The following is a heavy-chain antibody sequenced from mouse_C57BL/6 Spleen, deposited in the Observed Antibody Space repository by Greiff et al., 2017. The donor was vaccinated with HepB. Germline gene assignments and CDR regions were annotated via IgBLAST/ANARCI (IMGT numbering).Heavy chain of an antibody. CDR3: VRQNYGSPAWFAY. CDR2: IRSKSNNYAT. Sequence: GGLVQPKGSLKLSCAASGFSFNTYAMNWVRQAPGKGLEWVARIRSKSNNYATYYADSVKDRFTISRDDSESMLYLQMNNLKTEDTAMYYCVRQNYGSPAWFAYWGQGTLVTVSA. D-gene: IGHD1-1*01. V-gene: IGHV10-1*01. J-gene: IGHJ3*01. CDR1: GFSFNTYA.